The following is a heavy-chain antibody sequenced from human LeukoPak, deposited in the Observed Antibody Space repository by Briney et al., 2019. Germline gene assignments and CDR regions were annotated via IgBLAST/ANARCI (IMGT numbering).Heavy chain of an antibody. J-gene: IGHJ6*03. D-gene: IGHD6-19*01. CDR1: GYNFTSYW. CDR2: IYPGDSDT. V-gene: IGHV5-51*01. Sequence: GESLKISCKVSGYNFTSYWIGWVRQMPGKGLEWMGIIYPGDSDTRYSPSFQGQVTISADKSISTTYLQWSSLKASDTAMYYCARHPIAVAGNYYYYYMDVWGKGTTVTVSS. CDR3: ARHPIAVAGNYYYYYMDV.